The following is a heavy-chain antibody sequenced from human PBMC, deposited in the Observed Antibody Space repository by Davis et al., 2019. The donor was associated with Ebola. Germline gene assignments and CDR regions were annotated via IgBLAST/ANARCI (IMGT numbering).Heavy chain of an antibody. CDR2: IYWNDDK. CDR1: GFSLSTSGVG. CDR3: ARFRDSLNWFDP. D-gene: IGHD3-10*01. V-gene: IGHV2-5*01. J-gene: IGHJ5*02. Sequence: SGPTLVKPTQTLTLTCTFSGFSLSTSGVGVGWIRQPPGKALEWLALIYWNDDKRYSPSLKSRLTITKDTSKNQVVLTMTNMDPVDTATYYCARFRDSLNWFDPWGQGTLVTVSS.